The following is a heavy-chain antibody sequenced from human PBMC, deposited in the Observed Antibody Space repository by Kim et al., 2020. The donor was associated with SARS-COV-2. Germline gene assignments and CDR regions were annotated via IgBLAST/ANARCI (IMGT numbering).Heavy chain of an antibody. V-gene: IGHV4-59*08. Sequence: SETLSLTCTVSGGSISSYYWSWIRQPPGKGLEWIGYIYYSGSTNYNPSLKSRVTISVDTSKNQFSLKLSSVTAADTAVYYCARQRDSSSWYGYLGCDPWGQGTLVTVSS. D-gene: IGHD6-13*01. J-gene: IGHJ5*02. CDR1: GGSISSYY. CDR3: ARQRDSSSWYGYLGCDP. CDR2: IYYSGST.